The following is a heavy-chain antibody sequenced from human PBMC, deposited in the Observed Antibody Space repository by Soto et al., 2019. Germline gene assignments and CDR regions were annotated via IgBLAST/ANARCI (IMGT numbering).Heavy chain of an antibody. CDR1: GFTFSSYA. Sequence: EVQLLESGGGLVQPGGSLRLSCAASGFTFSSYAMSWVRQAPGKGLEWVSAISGSGGSTYYADSVKGRFTISRDNSKNTLYLQMNSLRAEDTAVYYCAKRTMVRGVTKPPWFDPWGQGTLVTVSS. CDR3: AKRTMVRGVTKPPWFDP. J-gene: IGHJ5*02. V-gene: IGHV3-23*01. D-gene: IGHD3-10*01. CDR2: ISGSGGST.